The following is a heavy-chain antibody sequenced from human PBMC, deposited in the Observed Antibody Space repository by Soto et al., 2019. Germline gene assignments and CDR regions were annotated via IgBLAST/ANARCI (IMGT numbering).Heavy chain of an antibody. J-gene: IGHJ3*02. Sequence: ASVKVSCKASGYTFTSYYMHWVRQAPGQGLEWMGIINPSGGSTSYAQKFQGRVTMTRDTSTSTVYMELSSLRSEDTAVYYCAKLCDGYKDRGTVSEAFDNWGQGTMVTVSS. CDR2: INPSGGST. CDR3: AKLCDGYKDRGTVSEAFDN. D-gene: IGHD5-12*01. CDR1: GYTFTSYY. V-gene: IGHV1-46*01.